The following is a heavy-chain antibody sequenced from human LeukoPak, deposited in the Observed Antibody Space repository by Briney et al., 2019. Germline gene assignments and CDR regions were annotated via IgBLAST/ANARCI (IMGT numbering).Heavy chain of an antibody. Sequence: GGSLRLSCVVSGFTVRNNYVSWVRQAPGKGLEWVSVIYGGDTVHYADSVKGRFTISRDNSKNTLYLQMNSLRAEDKAVYYCAKALYCSGGSCYGPIHYWGKGPVVHVS. V-gene: IGHV3-53*01. CDR2: IYGGDTV. CDR3: AKALYCSGGSCYGPIHY. CDR1: GFTVRNNY. J-gene: IGHJ4*02. D-gene: IGHD2-15*01.